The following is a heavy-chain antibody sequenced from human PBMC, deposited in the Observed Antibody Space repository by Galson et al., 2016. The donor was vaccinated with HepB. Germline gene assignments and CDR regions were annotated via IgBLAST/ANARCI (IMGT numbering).Heavy chain of an antibody. V-gene: IGHV3-15*01. CDR3: TTGVTGGEAS. CDR1: GFNFNDAW. CDR2: IKSKSSGGTA. J-gene: IGHJ4*02. D-gene: IGHD1-20*01. Sequence: SLRLSCATSGFNFNDAWLSWVRQGPGKGLEWVGRIKSKSSGGTADYGAPVKGRFTISRDDSKKTLYLRMNSLETEGTGTYYCTTGVTGGEASWGQGTPVTVSS.